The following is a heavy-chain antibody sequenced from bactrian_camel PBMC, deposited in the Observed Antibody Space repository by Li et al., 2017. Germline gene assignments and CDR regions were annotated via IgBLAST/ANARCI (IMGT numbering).Heavy chain of an antibody. J-gene: IGHJ4*01. V-gene: IGHV3S6*01. CDR3: AADPSRELWVGYPPYKY. D-gene: IGHD5*01. Sequence: VQLVESGGGPVQAGGSLRLSCAASGYTYSTYYMIWVRQAPGKGLEWVSTIYPDGSDTYYADSVKGQFTISRDNAKNTVYLQMNSLKPEDTVVYYCAADPSRELWVGYPPYKYWGQGTQVTVS. CDR2: IYPDGSDT. CDR1: GYTYSTYY.